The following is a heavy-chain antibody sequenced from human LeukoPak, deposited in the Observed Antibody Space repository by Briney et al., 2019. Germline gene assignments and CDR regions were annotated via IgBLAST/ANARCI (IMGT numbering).Heavy chain of an antibody. J-gene: IGHJ5*02. CDR2: ISSSGSDI. CDR1: GFTFSNYA. D-gene: IGHD6-19*01. Sequence: PGGALRLSCAASGFTFSNYAMTWVRQAPGKGLEWVSYISSSGSDIYYADSVKGRFTISRANAKNSLYLQMNSLRAEDTAVYYCARDQSSVAGTTYNWFDPWGQGTLVTVSS. CDR3: ARDQSSVAGTTYNWFDP. V-gene: IGHV3-21*05.